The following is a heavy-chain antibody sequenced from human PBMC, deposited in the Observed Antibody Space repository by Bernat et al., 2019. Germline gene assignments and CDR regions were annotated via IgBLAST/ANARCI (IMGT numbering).Heavy chain of an antibody. CDR3: ARGTYYYGSGSASPDAFDI. J-gene: IGHJ3*02. CDR2: IWYDGSNK. CDR1: GFTFSSYG. V-gene: IGHV3-33*01. Sequence: QVQLVESGGGVVQPGRSLRLSCAASGFTFSSYGMHWVRQAPGKGLEWVAVIWYDGSNKYYADSVKGRFTISRDNSKNTLYLQMNSLRAEDTAVYYCARGTYYYGSGSASPDAFDIWGQGTMVTVSS. D-gene: IGHD3-10*01.